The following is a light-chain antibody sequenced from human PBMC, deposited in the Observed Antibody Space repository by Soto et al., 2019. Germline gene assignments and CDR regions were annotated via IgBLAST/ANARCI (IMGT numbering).Light chain of an antibody. CDR2: EVR. CDR3: CSYTRTSNHYF. Sequence: QSALAQPASVSGSPGQSITISCTGTSSDIGGYDYVSWYQQRPGKAPKLMIYEVRYRPSGVSNRFSGSKSGNTASLTISGLQAEDEAVYYCCSYTRTSNHYFFGSGTKATVL. CDR1: SSDIGGYDY. V-gene: IGLV2-14*01. J-gene: IGLJ1*01.